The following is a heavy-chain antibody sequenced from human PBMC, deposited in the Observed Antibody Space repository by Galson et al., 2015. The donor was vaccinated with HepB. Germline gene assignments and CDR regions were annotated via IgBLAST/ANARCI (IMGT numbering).Heavy chain of an antibody. CDR1: GFTFSSYG. CDR2: ISYDGSNK. J-gene: IGHJ5*02. D-gene: IGHD1-26*01. V-gene: IGHV3-30*18. CDR3: ANAGEDWELPSDP. Sequence: SLRLSCAASGFTFSSYGMHWVRQAPGKGLEWVAVISYDGSNKYYADSVKGRFTISRDNSKNTLYLQMNSLRAEDTAVYYCANAGEDWELPSDPWGQGTLVTVSS.